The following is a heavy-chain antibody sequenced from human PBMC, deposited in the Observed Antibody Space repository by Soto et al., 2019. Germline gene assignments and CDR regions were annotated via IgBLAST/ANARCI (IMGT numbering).Heavy chain of an antibody. D-gene: IGHD4-17*01. CDR3: ARDTRGDDAFDI. V-gene: IGHV4-59*01. J-gene: IGHJ3*02. CDR2: IYYSGST. Sequence: SETLSLTCTVSGGSISSYYWSWIRQPPGKGLEWIGYIYYSGSTNYNPSLKSRVTISVDTSKNQFSLKLSSVTAADTAVYYCARDTRGDDAFDIWGQGIMVTVSS. CDR1: GGSISSYY.